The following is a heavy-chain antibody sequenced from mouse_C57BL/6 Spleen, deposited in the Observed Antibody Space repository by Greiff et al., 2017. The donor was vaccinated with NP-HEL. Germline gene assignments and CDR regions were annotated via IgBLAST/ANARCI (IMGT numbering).Heavy chain of an antibody. J-gene: IGHJ2*01. CDR1: GYTFTNYW. CDR2: IYPGGGYA. Sequence: VQLQQSGAELVRPGTSVKMSCKASGYTFTNYWIGWAKQRPGHGLEWIGDIYPGGGYANYNEKFKGKATLTADKSSSTAYMQFSSLTSEDSAIYYCARAGVYYGSSYPYYCDDWGQGTTLTVSS. D-gene: IGHD1-1*01. V-gene: IGHV1-63*01. CDR3: ARAGVYYGSSYPYYCDD.